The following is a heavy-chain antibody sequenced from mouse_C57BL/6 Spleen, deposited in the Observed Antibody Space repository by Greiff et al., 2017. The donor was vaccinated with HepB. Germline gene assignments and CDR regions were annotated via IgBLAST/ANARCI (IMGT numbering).Heavy chain of an antibody. V-gene: IGHV1-64*01. CDR2: IHPNSGST. J-gene: IGHJ1*03. CDR3: ARSPFYYGSSYWYFDV. D-gene: IGHD1-1*01. Sequence: VQLQQPGAELVKPGASVKLSCKASGYTFTSYWMHWVKQRPGQGLEWIGMIHPNSGSTNYNEKFKSKATLTVDKSSSTAYMQLSSLTSADSAVYYCARSPFYYGSSYWYFDVWGTGTTVTVSS. CDR1: GYTFTSYW.